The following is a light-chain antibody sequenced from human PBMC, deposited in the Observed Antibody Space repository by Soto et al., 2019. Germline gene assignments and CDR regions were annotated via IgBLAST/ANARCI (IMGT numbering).Light chain of an antibody. CDR2: EVS. V-gene: IGLV2-14*01. CDR1: SSDVGGYNY. J-gene: IGLJ1*01. CDR3: SSYTSSSTLV. Sequence: QSPLTQPATVSGSPGQSITISCTGTSSDVGGYNYVSWYQQHPGNAPKLMIYEVSNRPSGVSNRFSGSKSGNTASLTIFGLQAEDEADYYCSSYTSSSTLVFGTGTKLTVL.